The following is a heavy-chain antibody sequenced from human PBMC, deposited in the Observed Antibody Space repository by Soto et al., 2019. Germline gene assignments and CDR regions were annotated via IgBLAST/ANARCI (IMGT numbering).Heavy chain of an antibody. J-gene: IGHJ4*02. CDR2: ISYDGGRQ. Sequence: QAHLVESGGGVVQPGRSLRLSCAASGFTFTSYGMHWVRQAPGTRLEWVAVISYDGGRQHYEDSVKGRFTISRDTSKNMVLLQMNSLRAEDTAVYYCVSDRGYGHASVPYSWGQGTLVSVSS. CDR3: VSDRGYGHASVPYS. D-gene: IGHD5-18*01. V-gene: IGHV3-30*03. CDR1: GFTFTSYG.